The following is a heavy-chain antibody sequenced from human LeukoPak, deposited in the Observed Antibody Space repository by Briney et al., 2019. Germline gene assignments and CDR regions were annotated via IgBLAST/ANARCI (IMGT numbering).Heavy chain of an antibody. CDR3: ARPNYYDSSGYLFPGGWFDP. V-gene: IGHV5-51*01. J-gene: IGHJ5*02. CDR2: IYPGDSDT. D-gene: IGHD3-22*01. Sequence: GESLKISCKGSGYSFTSYWIGWVRQMPGKGLEWMGIIYPGDSDTRYSPSFQGQVTISADKSLSSAYLQWSSLKASDTAMYYCARPNYYDSSGYLFPGGWFDPWGQGALVTVSS. CDR1: GYSFTSYW.